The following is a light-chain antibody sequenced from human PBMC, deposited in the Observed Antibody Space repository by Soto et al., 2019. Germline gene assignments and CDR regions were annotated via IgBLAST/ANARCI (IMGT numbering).Light chain of an antibody. J-gene: IGKJ2*01. Sequence: EIVMTQSPATLSVSPGERATLSCRASQSVSSNLAWYQQKPGQAPRLLIYGASTRATGIPARFSGSGSGTEFTLTISSLQSEDFEVYYCQKYNNWPYTFGQGTK. CDR1: QSVSSN. CDR2: GAS. V-gene: IGKV3-15*01. CDR3: QKYNNWPYT.